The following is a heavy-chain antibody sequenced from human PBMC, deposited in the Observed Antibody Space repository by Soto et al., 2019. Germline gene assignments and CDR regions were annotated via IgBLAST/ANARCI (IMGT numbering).Heavy chain of an antibody. J-gene: IGHJ5*02. CDR3: AGSAAGTRSWFDP. D-gene: IGHD6-13*01. Sequence: GASVKVSCKASGYTFTGYYMHWVRQAPGQGLEWMGWINPNSGGTNYAQKFQGRVTMTRDTSISTAYMELSRLRSDDTAVYYCAGSAAGTRSWFDPWGQGTLVTVSS. CDR1: GYTFTGYY. CDR2: INPNSGGT. V-gene: IGHV1-2*02.